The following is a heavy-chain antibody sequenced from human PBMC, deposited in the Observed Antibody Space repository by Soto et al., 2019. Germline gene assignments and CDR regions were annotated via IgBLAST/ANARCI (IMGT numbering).Heavy chain of an antibody. CDR3: ARDSSGGSSHFDY. Sequence: PSETLSLTCTVSGGSISSYYWSWIRQPPGKGLEWIGYIYYSGSTNYNPSLKSRVTISVDTSKNQFSLKLSSVTAADTAVYYCARDSSGGSSHFDYWGQGTLVTVSS. V-gene: IGHV4-59*01. CDR1: GGSISSYY. J-gene: IGHJ4*02. CDR2: IYYSGST. D-gene: IGHD2-15*01.